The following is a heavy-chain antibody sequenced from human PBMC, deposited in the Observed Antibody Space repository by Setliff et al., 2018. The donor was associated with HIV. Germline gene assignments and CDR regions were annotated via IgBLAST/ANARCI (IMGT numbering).Heavy chain of an antibody. Sequence: PSETVSLTCTVSGGSIRSSSYYWGWIRQPPGKGLEWIGSIYYSGSTYYNSSLRSRVTISGDTSKKQFSLKLSSVTAADTAVYYCVIRSRLGGSSNYFDYWGQGTLVTVSS. CDR1: GGSIRSSSYY. J-gene: IGHJ4*02. D-gene: IGHD3-16*01. V-gene: IGHV4-39*07. CDR2: IYYSGST. CDR3: VIRSRLGGSSNYFDY.